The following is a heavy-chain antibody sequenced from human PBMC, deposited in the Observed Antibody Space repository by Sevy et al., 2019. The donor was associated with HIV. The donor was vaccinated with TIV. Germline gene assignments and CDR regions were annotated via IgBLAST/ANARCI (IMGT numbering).Heavy chain of an antibody. CDR3: ARGGQYYYGSGSYYHPVRFDY. CDR2: IYYSGST. J-gene: IGHJ4*02. D-gene: IGHD3-10*01. V-gene: IGHV4-59*01. Sequence: SETLSLTCTVSGGSISSYYWSWIRQPPGKGLEWIGYIYYSGSTNYNPSLKSRVTISVDTSKNQFSLKLSSVTAADTAVYYCARGGQYYYGSGSYYHPVRFDYSGQGTLVTVSS. CDR1: GGSISSYY.